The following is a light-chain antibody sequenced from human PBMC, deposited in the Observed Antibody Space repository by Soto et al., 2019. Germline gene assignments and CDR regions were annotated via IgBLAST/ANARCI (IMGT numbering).Light chain of an antibody. Sequence: DIAMTQSPDSLAVSLGERATINCESSQSVLYSSNNKNCLAWYQQKPGQPPKLLIYWAYIRESGVPDRFSGGGSGTDFTLTISGLQAEDVAVYYCQQYCVRPWTFGQGTKVDIK. CDR2: WAY. V-gene: IGKV4-1*01. CDR1: QSVLYSSNNKNC. J-gene: IGKJ1*01. CDR3: QQYCVRPWT.